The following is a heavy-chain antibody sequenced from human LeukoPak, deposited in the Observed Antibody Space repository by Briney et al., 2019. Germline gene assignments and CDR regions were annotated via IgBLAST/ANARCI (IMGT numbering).Heavy chain of an antibody. Sequence: GGSLRLSCAASGFTFSSYAMHWVRQAPGKGLEWVAVISYDGSNKYYADSVKGRFTISRDNPKNTLYLQMNSLRAEDTAVYYCARDQRAIRARGPFDYWGQGTLVTVSS. CDR2: ISYDGSNK. CDR1: GFTFSSYA. J-gene: IGHJ4*02. CDR3: ARDQRAIRARGPFDY. D-gene: IGHD3-10*01. V-gene: IGHV3-30*04.